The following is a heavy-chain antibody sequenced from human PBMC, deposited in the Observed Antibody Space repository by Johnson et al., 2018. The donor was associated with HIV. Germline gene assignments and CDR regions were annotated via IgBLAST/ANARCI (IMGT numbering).Heavy chain of an antibody. Sequence: MLLVESGGGLVQPGGSLRLSCASGFTVSTNYMSWVRQAPGKGLEWVSVIYSGGRTYYADSVKGRFTISRDNAKNSLYLQMNSLRAEDTAVYYCARAYTYGAFDIWGQGTTVTISS. V-gene: IGHV3-66*01. CDR2: IYSGGRT. CDR1: GFTVSTNY. CDR3: ARAYTYGAFDI. J-gene: IGHJ3*02. D-gene: IGHD5-18*01.